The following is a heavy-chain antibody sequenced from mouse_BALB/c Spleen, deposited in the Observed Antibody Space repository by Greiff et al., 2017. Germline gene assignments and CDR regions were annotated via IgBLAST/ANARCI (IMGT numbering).Heavy chain of an antibody. V-gene: IGHV6-6*02. J-gene: IGHJ1*01. CDR1: GFTFSNYW. CDR3: TYGNYVGYFDV. D-gene: IGHD2-10*02. CDR2: IRLKSNNYAT. Sequence: EVKLEESGGGLVQPGGSMKLSCVASGFTFSNYWMNWVRQSPEKGLEWVAEIRLKSNNYATHYAESVKGRFTISRDDSKSSVYLQMNNLRAEDTGIYYCTYGNYVGYFDVWGAGTTVTVSS.